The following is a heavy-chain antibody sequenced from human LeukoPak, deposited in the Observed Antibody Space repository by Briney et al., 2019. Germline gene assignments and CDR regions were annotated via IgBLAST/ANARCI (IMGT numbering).Heavy chain of an antibody. J-gene: IGHJ4*02. CDR2: IYSGGST. CDR1: GFTVSSNY. CDR3: ARDSHSSGYYYDPALDY. D-gene: IGHD3-22*01. Sequence: PGGSLSLSCAASGFTVSSNYMSWVRQAPGKGLEWVSVIYSGGSTYYADSVKGRFTISRDNSKNTLYLQMNSLRAEDTAVYYCARDSHSSGYYYDPALDYWGQGTLVTVSS. V-gene: IGHV3-66*01.